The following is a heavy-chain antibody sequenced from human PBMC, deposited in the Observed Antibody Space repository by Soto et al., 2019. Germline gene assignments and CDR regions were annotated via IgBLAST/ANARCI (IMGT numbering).Heavy chain of an antibody. CDR2: IKQDGSEE. CDR1: GQTFNRYW. CDR3: VRTQFDSLSFDFYGLDV. D-gene: IGHD2-21*01. J-gene: IGHJ6*02. V-gene: IGHV3-7*03. Sequence: DVQLAESGGGLVQPGGSLRLSCVASGQTFNRYWMSWVRQAPGKGLEWVANIKQDGSEEYYVDSVKGRFTISRDNAKKSLYLHMNSLRAEATAMYYCVRTQFDSLSFDFYGLDVWGQGTTVIVSS.